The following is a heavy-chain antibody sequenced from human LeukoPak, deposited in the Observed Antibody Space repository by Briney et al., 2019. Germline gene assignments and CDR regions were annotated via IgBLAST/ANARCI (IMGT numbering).Heavy chain of an antibody. J-gene: IGHJ4*02. CDR3: AREGVVTAMVMDY. V-gene: IGHV1-2*02. CDR2: INPNSGGT. D-gene: IGHD5-18*01. CDR1: GYTFTGYY. Sequence: ASVKVSCKASGYTFTGYYMHWVRQAPGQGLEWMGWINPNSGGTNYAQKFQGRVTMTRDTSISTAYMELSRLRSDDTAVYYCAREGVVTAMVMDYWGQGTLVTVSS.